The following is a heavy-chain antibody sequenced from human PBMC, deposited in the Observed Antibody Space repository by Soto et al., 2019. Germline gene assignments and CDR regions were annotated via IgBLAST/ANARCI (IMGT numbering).Heavy chain of an antibody. V-gene: IGHV3-7*03. J-gene: IGHJ4*02. D-gene: IGHD4-17*01. CDR2: INQEGSER. CDR3: AVYGYGVSAAAY. CDR1: GLTFRNDW. Sequence: GWSLRLSCTGSGLTFRNDWLSLVRQAPGKGLEWVANINQEGSERYYVDSVRGRFTISRDNVENSLYLQLNSLRPEDTAVYYCAVYGYGVSAAAYWGEGTLVTVSS.